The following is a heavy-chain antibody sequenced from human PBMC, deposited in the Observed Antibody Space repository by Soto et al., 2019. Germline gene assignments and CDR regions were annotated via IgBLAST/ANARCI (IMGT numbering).Heavy chain of an antibody. CDR1: GGTFSSYA. J-gene: IGHJ4*02. CDR2: IIPIFGTA. CDR3: ASLYSSGWYVY. V-gene: IGHV1-69*13. Sequence: SVKVSCKASGGTFSSYAISWVRQAPGQGLEWLGGIIPIFGTANYAQKFQGRVTITADESTSTAYMELSSLRSEDAAVYYCASLYSSGWYVYWGQGTLVTVSS. D-gene: IGHD6-19*01.